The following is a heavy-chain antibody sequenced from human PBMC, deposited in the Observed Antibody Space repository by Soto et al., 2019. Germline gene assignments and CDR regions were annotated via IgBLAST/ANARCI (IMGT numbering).Heavy chain of an antibody. CDR1: GFTFSSYG. D-gene: IGHD1-26*01. Sequence: LGLSCAGSGFTFSSYGIHWVRQAPGKGLEWVALISYDGGNEKYTESVKDRFTISRDDSHNVAYLQMSSLRTEDTAMYYCAKDRYSGTYPTDFDYWGQGSLVTVSS. CDR2: ISYDGGNE. CDR3: AKDRYSGTYPTDFDY. V-gene: IGHV3-30*18. J-gene: IGHJ4*02.